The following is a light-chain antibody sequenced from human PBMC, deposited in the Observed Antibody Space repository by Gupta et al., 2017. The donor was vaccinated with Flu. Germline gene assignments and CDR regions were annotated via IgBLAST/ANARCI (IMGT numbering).Light chain of an antibody. Sequence: PATLSVYPGERATLSCRASQSVTSNLAWYQQKPGQGPRLLIYGASTRATTIPARFSGSGSETEFTLTISSLQSEDFAVYFCQQYNNWPLTFGGGTKVEIK. V-gene: IGKV3-15*01. CDR2: GAS. CDR1: QSVTSN. CDR3: QQYNNWPLT. J-gene: IGKJ4*01.